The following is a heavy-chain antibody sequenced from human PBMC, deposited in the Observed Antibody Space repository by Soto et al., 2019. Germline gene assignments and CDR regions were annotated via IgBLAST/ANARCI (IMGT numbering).Heavy chain of an antibody. J-gene: IGHJ5*02. V-gene: IGHV3-7*03. CDR3: ARLLLYPPSGRGWFAP. CDR1: GFTFSKFW. D-gene: IGHD2-2*02. Sequence: DVQLVESGGGLVQPGGSLRLSCITSGFTFSKFWMSWVRQAPGKGLEWVANIKHDGSQSYYEDSVKGRFTISRDNAKNSLYLQVNSLRVDDTAVYFWARLLLYPPSGRGWFAPRGQGPLVTVSS. CDR2: IKHDGSQS.